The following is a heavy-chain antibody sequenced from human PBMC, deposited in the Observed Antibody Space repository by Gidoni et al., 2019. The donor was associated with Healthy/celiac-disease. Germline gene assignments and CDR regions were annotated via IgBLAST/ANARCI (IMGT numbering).Heavy chain of an antibody. CDR3: ARTPEVWSSSPDYYYGMDV. D-gene: IGHD6-6*01. CDR1: GGTFSSYA. J-gene: IGHJ6*02. V-gene: IGHV1-69*01. CDR2: IIPIFGTA. Sequence: QVQLVQSGAEVQKPGSSVTVSCKASGGTFSSYAISWVRQAPGQGLEWMGGIIPIFGTANYAQKFQGRVTITADESTSTAYMELSSLRSEDTAVYYCARTPEVWSSSPDYYYGMDVWGQGTTVTVSS.